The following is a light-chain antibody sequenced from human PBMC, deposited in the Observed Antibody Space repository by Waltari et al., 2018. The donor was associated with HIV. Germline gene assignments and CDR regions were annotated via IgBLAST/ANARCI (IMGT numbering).Light chain of an antibody. V-gene: IGLV1-47*01. CDR2: RDN. Sequence: QSVLTQPPSASGTPGQRVTISCSGTTSNVGSNFVSWYQQLPGTAPKLLIYRDNRRPSGVPDRFPGSKSGASASLAISGLRSEDEGDYYCATWDGSLGGVYVFGTGTKVTVL. J-gene: IGLJ1*01. CDR3: ATWDGSLGGVYV. CDR1: TSNVGSNF.